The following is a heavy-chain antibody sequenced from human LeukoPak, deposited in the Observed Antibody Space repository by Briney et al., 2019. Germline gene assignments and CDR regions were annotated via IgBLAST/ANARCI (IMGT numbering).Heavy chain of an antibody. V-gene: IGHV1-18*01. Sequence: ASVKVSCKASGHTFTNYGISWVRQAPGQGLEWMGWINGYNGNTNYAQNLQGRVTMAADTSTNTAYMELRSLRPDDTAMYYCARSPTTVTRGDYWGQGTLVTVSS. CDR2: INGYNGNT. D-gene: IGHD4-17*01. CDR3: ARSPTTVTRGDY. CDR1: GHTFTNYG. J-gene: IGHJ4*02.